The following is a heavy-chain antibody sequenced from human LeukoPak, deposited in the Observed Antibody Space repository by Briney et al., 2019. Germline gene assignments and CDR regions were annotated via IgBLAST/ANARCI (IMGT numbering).Heavy chain of an antibody. Sequence: ASVKVSCKASGYRFSDYYMHWVRQATGQGLEWMGWVNSNSGGTHYAQKFEGRVTMTRDTSISTAYMELTRLKSDDTAVYYCARGYCSGGSCYHFDSWGQGTLVTVSS. CDR3: ARGYCSGGSCYHFDS. V-gene: IGHV1-2*02. J-gene: IGHJ4*02. CDR2: VNSNSGGT. D-gene: IGHD2-15*01. CDR1: GYRFSDYY.